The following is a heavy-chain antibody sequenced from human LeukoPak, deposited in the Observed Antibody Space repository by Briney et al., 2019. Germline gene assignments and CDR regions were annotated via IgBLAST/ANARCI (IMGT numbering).Heavy chain of an antibody. Sequence: GESLKITCKGSGYSFTSYWIGWVRQMPGKGLEWMGIIYPGDSDTRYSPSFQGQVTISADKSISTAYLQWSSLKASDTAMYYCARLVLDDILTGYYNGGDWFDPWGQGTLVTVSS. CDR2: IYPGDSDT. V-gene: IGHV5-51*01. CDR1: GYSFTSYW. J-gene: IGHJ5*02. CDR3: ARLVLDDILTGYYNGGDWFDP. D-gene: IGHD3-9*01.